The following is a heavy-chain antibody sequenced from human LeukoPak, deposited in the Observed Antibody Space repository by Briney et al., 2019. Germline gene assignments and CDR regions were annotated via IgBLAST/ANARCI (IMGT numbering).Heavy chain of an antibody. V-gene: IGHV1-2*02. J-gene: IGHJ6*02. D-gene: IGHD3-10*01. CDR3: ARPYGSHYYGMDV. Sequence: ASVKVSCKASGYTFTGYYMHWVRQAPGQGLEWMGWINPNSGGTNYAQKFQGRVTMTRNTSISTAYMELSSLRSEDTAVYYCARPYGSHYYGMDVWGQGTTVTVSS. CDR2: INPNSGGT. CDR1: GYTFTGYY.